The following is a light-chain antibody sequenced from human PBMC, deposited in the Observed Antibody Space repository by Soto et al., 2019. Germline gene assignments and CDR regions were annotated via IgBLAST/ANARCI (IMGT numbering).Light chain of an antibody. Sequence: DIQMTQSPSSLSASVGDRVTITCRASQSISNYLNWYQQKPGKAPKLLIYAASSMQSGVPSRFICNGSETYFTLTISSLQPDDSATYYCQQSFSPLWTFGQGTKVEV. CDR2: AAS. CDR3: QQSFSPLWT. CDR1: QSISNY. J-gene: IGKJ1*01. V-gene: IGKV1-39*01.